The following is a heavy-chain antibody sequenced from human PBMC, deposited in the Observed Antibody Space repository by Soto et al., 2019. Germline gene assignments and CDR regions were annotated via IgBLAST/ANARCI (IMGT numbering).Heavy chain of an antibody. J-gene: IGHJ6*02. CDR1: GGTFSSYA. CDR3: ARGTVTGSEYNYYYYGMDV. V-gene: IGHV1-69*12. CDR2: FIPIFGTT. D-gene: IGHD1-1*01. Sequence: QVQLVQSGAEVKKPGSSVKVSCKASGGTFSSYAIDWVRQAPGQGLEWMGGFIPIFGTTNYAQKLQGRVKLTADESTRTAYMELSTLRSEDTAVYYCARGTVTGSEYNYYYYGMDVWGQGTTVTVSS.